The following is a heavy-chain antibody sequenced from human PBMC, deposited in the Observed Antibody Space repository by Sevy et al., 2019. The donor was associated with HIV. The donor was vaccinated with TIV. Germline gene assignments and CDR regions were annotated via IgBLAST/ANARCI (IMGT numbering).Heavy chain of an antibody. V-gene: IGHV3-21*01. Sequence: GGSLRLSCAASGFVFSSYTMNWVRQSPGKGLEWVSSISSSSRYIFYADSVEGRFTISRDNARNSLYLQMNSLRAEDTAVYYCARDMAYGSGSIVYDYWGQGTLVTVSS. CDR2: ISSSSRYI. D-gene: IGHD3-10*01. J-gene: IGHJ4*02. CDR3: ARDMAYGSGSIVYDY. CDR1: GFVFSSYT.